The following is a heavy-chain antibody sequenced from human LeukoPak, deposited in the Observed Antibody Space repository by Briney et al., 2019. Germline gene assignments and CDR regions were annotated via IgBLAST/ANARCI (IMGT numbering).Heavy chain of an antibody. CDR3: ARGNGNVGGRLDP. V-gene: IGHV3-66*01. J-gene: IGHJ5*02. CDR1: GFSVSGIH. D-gene: IGHD1-1*01. Sequence: GGSLRLSCVASGFSVSGIHMNWVRQAPGKDLEWVSGLYSGSATYYADSMGGRFTISRDHSKNTLYLQMTNLRVDDTAIYYCARGNGNVGGRLDPWGQGIRVTVSS. CDR2: LYSGSAT.